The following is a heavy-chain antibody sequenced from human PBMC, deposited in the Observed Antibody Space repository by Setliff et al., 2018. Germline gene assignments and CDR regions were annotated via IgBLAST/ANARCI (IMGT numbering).Heavy chain of an antibody. J-gene: IGHJ4*02. D-gene: IGHD3-3*01. Sequence: LRLSCAASGFTFSSCSMNWVRQAPGKGLEWVSSISSSSSTIYYADSVKGRFTISRDNAKNSLYLQMNSLRAEDTAVYYCARQNDFWSGQDFDYWGQGTLVTVS. CDR1: GFTFSSCS. V-gene: IGHV3-48*01. CDR3: ARQNDFWSGQDFDY. CDR2: ISSSSSTI.